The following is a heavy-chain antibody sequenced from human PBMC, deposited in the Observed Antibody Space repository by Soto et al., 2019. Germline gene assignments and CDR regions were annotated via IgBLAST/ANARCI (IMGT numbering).Heavy chain of an antibody. Sequence: GASVKVSCKASGGSLSTNPISWLRQAPGQGLEWMGGTGSGTGPGNHAQKFQGRLTVTADKSTSTVYMELTNLSSEDTAVYYCARRDTGGFYRFFDSWGQGTLVTSPQ. V-gene: IGHV1-69*06. D-gene: IGHD2-8*02. CDR1: GGSLSTNP. J-gene: IGHJ4*02. CDR3: ARRDTGGFYRFFDS. CDR2: TGSGTGPG.